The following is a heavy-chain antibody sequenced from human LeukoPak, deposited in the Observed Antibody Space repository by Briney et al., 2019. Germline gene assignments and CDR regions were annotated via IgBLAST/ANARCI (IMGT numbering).Heavy chain of an antibody. CDR2: IRYDGSNK. Sequence: GGSLRLSCAASGFTFSSYGMHWVRQAPAKGLEWVAFIRYDGSNKYYADSVKGRFTISSDNSKNTLYLQMNSLRAEATAVYYCLSRCSSTSCYRVFDYWGQGTLVTVSS. CDR1: GFTFSSYG. V-gene: IGHV3-30*02. CDR3: LSRCSSTSCYRVFDY. J-gene: IGHJ4*02. D-gene: IGHD2-2*02.